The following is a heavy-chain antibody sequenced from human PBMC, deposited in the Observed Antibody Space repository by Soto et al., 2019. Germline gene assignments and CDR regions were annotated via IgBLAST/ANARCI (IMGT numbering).Heavy chain of an antibody. Sequence: SQTLSLTCTVSGGSISSYYWSLIRQPPGKGLEWIGYIYYSGSTNYNPSLKSRVTISVDTSKNQFSLKLSSVTAADTAVYYCAREIGSLRYFDWLEGFDYWGQGTLVTVSS. D-gene: IGHD3-9*01. J-gene: IGHJ4*02. CDR3: AREIGSLRYFDWLEGFDY. CDR1: GGSISSYY. CDR2: IYYSGST. V-gene: IGHV4-59*01.